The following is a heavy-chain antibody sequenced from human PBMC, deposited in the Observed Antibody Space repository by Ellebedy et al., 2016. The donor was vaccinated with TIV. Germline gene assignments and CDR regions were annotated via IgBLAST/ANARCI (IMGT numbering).Heavy chain of an antibody. D-gene: IGHD2-21*01. CDR1: GVTVSSYN. V-gene: IGHV3-66*01. Sequence: GESLKISCAAPGVTVSSYNMNWVRQAPGKGLEWVSVLQSGGVTHYADSVKGRFTVSRDNSRNTLYLQMNSLSVEDTAVYYCTRARGGGGSVDYWGQGTLVPVS. CDR2: LQSGGVT. CDR3: TRARGGGGSVDY. J-gene: IGHJ4*02.